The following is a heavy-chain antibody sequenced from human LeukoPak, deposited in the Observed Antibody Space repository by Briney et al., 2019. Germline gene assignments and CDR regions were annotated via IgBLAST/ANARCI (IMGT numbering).Heavy chain of an antibody. CDR3: ARQLGYCSSSSCYADKVDY. V-gene: IGHV4-39*01. CDR2: IYYSGST. Sequence: SETLSLTCTVSGGSISSYYWGWIRQPPGKGLEWIGSIYYSGSTYYNPSLKSRVTISVDTSKNQFSLKLSSVTAADTAVYYCARQLGYCSSSSCYADKVDYWGQGTLVTVSS. D-gene: IGHD2-2*01. J-gene: IGHJ4*02. CDR1: GGSISSYY.